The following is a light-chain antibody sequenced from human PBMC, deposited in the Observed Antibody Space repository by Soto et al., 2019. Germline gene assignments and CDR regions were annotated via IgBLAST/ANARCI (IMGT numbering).Light chain of an antibody. Sequence: DVEMTQSPLSLPVTLGQPASISCRASQSVVYSYENNYLNWVQQSPGQSPRRLFHKGSNRDSGVTDIFGSSGSGTVFILKISRVEAEDVSDYYCMHCTPPYTFGQGTNLEIK. CDR2: KGS. CDR3: MHCTPPYT. V-gene: IGKV2-30*01. CDR1: QSVVYSYENNY. J-gene: IGKJ2*01.